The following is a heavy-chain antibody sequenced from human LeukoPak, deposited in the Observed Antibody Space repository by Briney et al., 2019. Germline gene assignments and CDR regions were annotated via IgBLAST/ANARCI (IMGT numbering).Heavy chain of an antibody. Sequence: SETLSLTCTVSGGSISSGDYYWSWIRQPPGKGLEWIGYIYYSGSTYYNPSLKSRVTISVDTSKNQFSLKLSSVTAADTAVYYCARDGYSSGWYDGEGYWGQGTLVTVSS. CDR2: IYYSGST. CDR3: ARDGYSSGWYDGEGY. D-gene: IGHD6-19*01. CDR1: GGSISSGDYY. J-gene: IGHJ4*02. V-gene: IGHV4-30-4*01.